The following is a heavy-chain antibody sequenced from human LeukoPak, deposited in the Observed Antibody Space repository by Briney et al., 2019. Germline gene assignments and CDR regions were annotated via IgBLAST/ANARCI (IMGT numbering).Heavy chain of an antibody. J-gene: IGHJ4*02. CDR1: GGSISSYY. D-gene: IGHD4-23*01. CDR2: IYYSGST. CDR3: ARESTVVTDLDY. V-gene: IGHV4-59*12. Sequence: PSETLSLTCTVSGGSISSYYWSWIRQPPGKGLEWIGYIYYSGSTYYNPSFKSRVTISVDTSKNQFSLKLSSVTAADTAVYYCARESTVVTDLDYWGQGTLVTVSS.